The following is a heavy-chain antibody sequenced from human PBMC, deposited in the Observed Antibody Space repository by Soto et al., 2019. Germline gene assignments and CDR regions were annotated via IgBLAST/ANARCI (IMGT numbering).Heavy chain of an antibody. J-gene: IGHJ4*02. V-gene: IGHV3-74*01. CDR3: ASGGYSSGWYPRFFGSRY. CDR1: GFTFSSYW. CDR2: INSDGSST. D-gene: IGHD6-19*01. Sequence: GGSLRLSCAASGFTFSSYWMHWVRQAPGKGLVWVSRINSDGSSTSYADSVKGRFTISRDNAKNTLYLQMNSLRAEDTAVYYCASGGYSSGWYPRFFGSRYWGQGTLVTVSS.